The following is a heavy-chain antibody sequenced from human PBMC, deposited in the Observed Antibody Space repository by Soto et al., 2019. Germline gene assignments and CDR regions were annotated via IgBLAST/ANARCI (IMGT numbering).Heavy chain of an antibody. J-gene: IGHJ6*02. CDR2: MNPNSGNT. CDR1: GYTFTSYD. V-gene: IGHV1-8*01. Sequence: QVQLVQSGAEVKKPGASVKVSCKASGYTFTSYDINWVRQATGQGLEWMGWMNPNSGNTGYAQKFQGRVTMTRNTSISTAYMELSSLRSEDTAVYSCARDVSLYSSQHYYGMDVWGQGTTVTVSS. CDR3: ARDVSLYSSQHYYGMDV. D-gene: IGHD6-13*01.